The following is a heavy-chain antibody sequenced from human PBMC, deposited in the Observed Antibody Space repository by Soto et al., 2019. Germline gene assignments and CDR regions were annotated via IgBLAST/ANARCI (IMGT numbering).Heavy chain of an antibody. Sequence: EVQLVQSGAEVKKPGESLKISCKGSGYSFANYWIGWVRQMPGKGLEWMGIIYPGNSDTRYSPSFQGQVTISADKSISTAYLEWSSLKASDTAMYYCARHVYCDILKKNSWGQGTLVTVSS. D-gene: IGHD3-9*01. CDR3: ARHVYCDILKKNS. V-gene: IGHV5-51*01. J-gene: IGHJ4*02. CDR1: GYSFANYW. CDR2: IYPGNSDT.